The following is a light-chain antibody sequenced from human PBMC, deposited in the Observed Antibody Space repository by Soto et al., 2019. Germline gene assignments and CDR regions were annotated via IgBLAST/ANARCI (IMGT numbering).Light chain of an antibody. J-gene: IGKJ4*01. CDR2: GAS. CDR1: QSVSSNY. V-gene: IGKV3-20*01. Sequence: EIVLTQSPGTLSLSPGERATLSCRASQSVSSNYLAWYQQKPGQAPRLLISGASSRATGIPDRFSGSGSGTDFTLIISRXXXEXXXVYYCQQYGSSPLTFGGGTKVEV. CDR3: QQYGSSPLT.